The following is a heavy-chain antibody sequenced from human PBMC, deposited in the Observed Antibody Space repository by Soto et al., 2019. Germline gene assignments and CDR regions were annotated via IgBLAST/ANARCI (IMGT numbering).Heavy chain of an antibody. Sequence: GGSLRLSCAASGFTFSSYAMTWVRQAPGKGLEWVSVISGSGGSTYYADSVKGRFTISRDNSKNTLYLQMNSLRAEDTAVYYCAKVDCSSISCPVDYWGQGTLVTVSS. CDR2: ISGSGGST. D-gene: IGHD2-2*01. CDR1: GFTFSSYA. V-gene: IGHV3-23*01. J-gene: IGHJ4*02. CDR3: AKVDCSSISCPVDY.